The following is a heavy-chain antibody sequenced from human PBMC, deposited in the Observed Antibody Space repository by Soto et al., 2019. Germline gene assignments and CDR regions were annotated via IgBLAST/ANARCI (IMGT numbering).Heavy chain of an antibody. J-gene: IGHJ3*02. Sequence: GPSAKVSCKASGYTFTGYYMHWVRQAPEQGLEWMGWINPNSGGTNYAQKFQGWVTMTRDTSISTAYMELSRLRSDDTAVYYCARARRFGDYADAFDSWGQGTMVTVSS. CDR3: ARARRFGDYADAFDS. D-gene: IGHD4-17*01. CDR2: INPNSGGT. V-gene: IGHV1-2*04. CDR1: GYTFTGYY.